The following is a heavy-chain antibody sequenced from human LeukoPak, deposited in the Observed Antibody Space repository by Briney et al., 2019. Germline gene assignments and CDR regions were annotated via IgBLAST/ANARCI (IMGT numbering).Heavy chain of an antibody. CDR1: GFTFSSYS. CDR3: ARDYDILTGYPAQNAFDI. CDR2: ISSSSSTI. D-gene: IGHD3-9*01. Sequence: GGSLRLSCAASGFTFSSYSINWVRQAPGKGLEWVSYISSSSSTIYYADSVKGRFTISRDNAKNSLYLQMNSLRAEDTAVYYCARDYDILTGYPAQNAFDIWGQGTMVTVSS. V-gene: IGHV3-48*01. J-gene: IGHJ3*02.